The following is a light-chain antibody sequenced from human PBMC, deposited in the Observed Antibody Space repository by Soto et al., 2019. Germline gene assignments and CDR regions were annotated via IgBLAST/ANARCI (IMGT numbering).Light chain of an antibody. CDR3: QQYNSWQLS. J-gene: IGKJ4*01. CDR2: DAS. CDR1: QNLDTW. Sequence: DIQMTQSPSTLSASVGDRVTITCRASQNLDTWLAWYQQKPGKAPKVLIYDASNLESGVPSRFSGSGSGTEFTLTISSLQFDDSATYYCQQYNSWQLSFGGGTKVDIK. V-gene: IGKV1-5*01.